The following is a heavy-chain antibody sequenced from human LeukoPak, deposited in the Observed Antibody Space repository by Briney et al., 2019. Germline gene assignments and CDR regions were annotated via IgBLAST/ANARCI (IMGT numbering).Heavy chain of an antibody. J-gene: IGHJ4*02. D-gene: IGHD3-10*01. CDR2: IYYSGST. CDR3: ARGGDNYVSGSYLGY. CDR1: GGSISSYY. Sequence: PSETLSLTCTVSGGSISSYYWSWIRQPPGKGLEWIGYIYYSGSTNYNPSLKSRVTISVDTSKNQFSLTLSSVTAADAAVYYCARGGDNYVSGSYLGYWSQGTLVTVSS. V-gene: IGHV4-59*01.